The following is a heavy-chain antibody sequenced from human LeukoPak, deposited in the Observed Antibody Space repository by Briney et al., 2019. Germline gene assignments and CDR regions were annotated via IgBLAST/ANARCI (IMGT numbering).Heavy chain of an antibody. J-gene: IGHJ4*02. CDR2: IIPILGIA. CDR1: GYTFTSYG. CDR3: ARARSDYYGSGGGFDY. D-gene: IGHD3-10*01. Sequence: SVKVSCKASGYTFTSYGISWVRQAPGQGLEWMGRIIPILGIANYAQKFQGRVTITADKSTSTAYMELSSLRSEDTAVYYCARARSDYYGSGGGFDYWGQGTLVTVSS. V-gene: IGHV1-69*04.